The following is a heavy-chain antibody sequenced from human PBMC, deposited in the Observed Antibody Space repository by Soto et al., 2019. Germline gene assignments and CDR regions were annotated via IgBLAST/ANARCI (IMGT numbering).Heavy chain of an antibody. V-gene: IGHV3-11*06. Sequence: GGSLRISCAGSGFTFGDSYMSWIRQAPGKGLEWLSYISPGSRYPAYADSVKGRFTISRDNAKRSLYLQMMSLTAEDTAIYYCVRGGGGGLFDPWGQGTMVTVSS. D-gene: IGHD2-15*01. CDR2: ISPGSRYP. CDR3: VRGGGGGLFDP. CDR1: GFTFGDSY. J-gene: IGHJ5*01.